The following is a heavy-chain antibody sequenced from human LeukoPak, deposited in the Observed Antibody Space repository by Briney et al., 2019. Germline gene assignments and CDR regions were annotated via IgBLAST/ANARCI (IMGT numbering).Heavy chain of an antibody. CDR3: AALYSSGWYPYYYYMDV. CDR2: IHYSGST. D-gene: IGHD6-19*01. CDR1: GGSISSSSYY. Sequence: RSSETLSLTCTVSGGSISSSSYYWGWIRQPPGEGLEWIGYIHYSGSTNYNPSLKSRVTISVDTSKDQFSLKLSSVTAADTAVYYCAALYSSGWYPYYYYMDVWGKGTTVTISS. V-gene: IGHV4-61*05. J-gene: IGHJ6*03.